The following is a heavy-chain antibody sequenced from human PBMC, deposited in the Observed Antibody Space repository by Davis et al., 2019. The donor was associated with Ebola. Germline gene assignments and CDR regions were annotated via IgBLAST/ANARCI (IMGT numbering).Heavy chain of an antibody. CDR2: INPSGGST. CDR3: AREPLRSRVPAANADYYYYMDV. CDR1: GYTFTSYY. J-gene: IGHJ6*03. V-gene: IGHV1-46*01. Sequence: ASVKVSCKASGYTFTSYYMHWVRQAPGQGLEWMGIINPSGGSTSYAQKFQGRVTMTRDTSTRPVYMELSSLRSEDTAVYYCAREPLRSRVPAANADYYYYMDVWGKGTTVTVSS. D-gene: IGHD2-2*01.